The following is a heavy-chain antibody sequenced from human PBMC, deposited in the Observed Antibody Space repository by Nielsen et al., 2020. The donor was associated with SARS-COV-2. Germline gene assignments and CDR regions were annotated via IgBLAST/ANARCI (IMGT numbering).Heavy chain of an antibody. Sequence: SETLSLTCTVSGGSISSYYWSWIRQPPGKGLEWIGYIYYSGSTNYNPSLKSRVTISVDTSKNQFSLKLSSVTAADTAVYYCAREGFSSGWSGFGYYYGMDVWGQGTTVTVSS. CDR3: AREGFSSGWSGFGYYYGMDV. CDR2: IYYSGST. V-gene: IGHV4-59*01. CDR1: GGSISSYY. D-gene: IGHD6-19*01. J-gene: IGHJ6*02.